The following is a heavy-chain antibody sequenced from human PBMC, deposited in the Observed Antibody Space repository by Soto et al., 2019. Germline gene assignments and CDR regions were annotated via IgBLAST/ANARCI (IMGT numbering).Heavy chain of an antibody. CDR1: GGTFSSYA. Sequence: GASVKVSCKASGGTFSSYAISRVRQAPGQGLEWMGGIIPIFGTANYAQKFQGRVTITADESTSTAYMELSSLRSEDTAVYYCARESYGDYSHYYYGMDVWGQGTTVTVSS. CDR3: ARESYGDYSHYYYGMDV. J-gene: IGHJ6*02. D-gene: IGHD4-17*01. V-gene: IGHV1-69*13. CDR2: IIPIFGTA.